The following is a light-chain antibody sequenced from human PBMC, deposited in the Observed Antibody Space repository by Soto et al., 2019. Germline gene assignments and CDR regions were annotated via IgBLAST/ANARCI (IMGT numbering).Light chain of an antibody. CDR1: QSVSSN. V-gene: IGKV3-15*01. J-gene: IGKJ1*01. CDR3: XXXXXXXXX. Sequence: ETVMTQSPATLSVSPGERATLSCRASQSVSSNLAWYQQKPGQAPRLLIYGASTRATGIPARFSGSGSGTEFTLTISSLQSEDFAVXXXXXXXXXXXXFXQGTKVDIK. CDR2: GAS.